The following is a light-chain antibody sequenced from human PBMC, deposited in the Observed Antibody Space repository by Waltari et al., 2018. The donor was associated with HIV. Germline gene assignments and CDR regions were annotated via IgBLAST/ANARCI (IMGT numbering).Light chain of an antibody. CDR3: LQYNSFPLT. CDR1: QDIRDE. J-gene: IGKJ4*01. V-gene: IGKV1-17*01. CDR2: GSS. Sequence: DIQMTQSPSSLSASVGDRVTITCRASQDIRDEFVWYQQKPGKAPKRLIYGSSTLQSGVPPKFSGSGAGTEVTLTISSLQPEEFATYYCLQYNSFPLTFAAGTNVEIK.